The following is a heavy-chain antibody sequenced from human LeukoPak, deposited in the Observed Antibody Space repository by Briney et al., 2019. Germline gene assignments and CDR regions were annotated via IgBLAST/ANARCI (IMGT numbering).Heavy chain of an antibody. CDR1: GYTFTSYD. CDR3: ARVSMRVRGARRFDP. Sequence: ASVKVSCKASGYTFTSYDVNWVRQATGQGLEWMGWMSPDSGNTGYAQKFQGRVTMTRDTSIGTAYLDLSSLTSEDTAVYYCARVSMRVRGARRFDPWGQGTLVTVSS. J-gene: IGHJ5*02. V-gene: IGHV1-8*01. D-gene: IGHD3-10*01. CDR2: MSPDSGNT.